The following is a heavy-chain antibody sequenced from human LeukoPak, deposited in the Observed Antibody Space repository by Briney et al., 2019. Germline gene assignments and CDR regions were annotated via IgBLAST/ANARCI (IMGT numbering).Heavy chain of an antibody. D-gene: IGHD3-22*01. J-gene: IGHJ4*02. CDR1: KFTFSTFS. CDR3: TTERITMIVVVDQNRNYFDY. Sequence: GGSLRLSCAASKFTFSTFSMSWVRQAPGKGLEWVSSISGSGGYTYYADSVKGRFTISRDNSKNTLYLQMNSLKTEDTAVYYCTTERITMIVVVDQNRNYFDYWGQGNPGHRLL. V-gene: IGHV3-23*01. CDR2: ISGSGGYT.